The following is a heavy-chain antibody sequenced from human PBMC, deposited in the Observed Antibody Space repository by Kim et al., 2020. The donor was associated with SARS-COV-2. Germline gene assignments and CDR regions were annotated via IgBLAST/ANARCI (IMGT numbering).Heavy chain of an antibody. CDR3: ARGGDSSGYYPDAFDI. J-gene: IGHJ3*02. V-gene: IGHV4-59*09. Sequence: SLKSRVTISVDTSKNQFSLKLSAGTAADTAVYYCARGGDSSGYYPDAFDIWGQGTMVTVSS. D-gene: IGHD3-22*01.